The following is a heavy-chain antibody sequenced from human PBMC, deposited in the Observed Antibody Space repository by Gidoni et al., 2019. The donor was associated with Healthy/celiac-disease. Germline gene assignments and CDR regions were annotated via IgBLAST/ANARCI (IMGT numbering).Heavy chain of an antibody. CDR2: ISSSSSYL. Sequence: EVQLVESGGGLVKPGGSLRLSCAASGFTFSSYSMNWVRQAPGKGLEWVSSISSSSSYLYYADSVKGRFTSSRDNAKNSLYRQMNSRRAEDTAGYYCARAGAGGGLYYYYMDVWGKGTTVTVSS. CDR3: ARAGAGGGLYYYYMDV. CDR1: GFTFSSYS. D-gene: IGHD3-10*01. J-gene: IGHJ6*03. V-gene: IGHV3-21*01.